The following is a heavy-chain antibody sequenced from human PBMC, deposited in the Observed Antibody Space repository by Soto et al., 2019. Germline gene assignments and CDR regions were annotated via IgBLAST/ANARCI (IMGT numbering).Heavy chain of an antibody. CDR1: GYTFTGYY. J-gene: IGHJ5*02. Sequence: GASVKVSCKASGYTFTGYYMHWVRQAPGQGLEWMGWINPNSGGTNYAQKFQGWVTMTRDTSISTAYMELSRLRSDDTAVYYCARAYQSYYYDSSGYYSEQYNWFDPWGQGTLVTVSS. CDR2: INPNSGGT. CDR3: ARAYQSYYYDSSGYYSEQYNWFDP. D-gene: IGHD3-22*01. V-gene: IGHV1-2*04.